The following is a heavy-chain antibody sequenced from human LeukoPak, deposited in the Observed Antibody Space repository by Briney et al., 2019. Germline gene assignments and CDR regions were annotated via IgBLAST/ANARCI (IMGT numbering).Heavy chain of an antibody. D-gene: IGHD5-18*01. J-gene: IGHJ4*02. CDR2: ISYDGNIK. CDR1: GYTFSSYG. V-gene: IGHV3-30*18. CDR3: AKEDATMVTIDY. Sequence: SCKASGYTFSSYGMHWVRQAPGKGLEWVAVISYDGNIKYCADSVKGRFTISRDNSKNTLYLQMNSLRAEDTAVYYCAKEDATMVTIDYWGQGTLVTVSS.